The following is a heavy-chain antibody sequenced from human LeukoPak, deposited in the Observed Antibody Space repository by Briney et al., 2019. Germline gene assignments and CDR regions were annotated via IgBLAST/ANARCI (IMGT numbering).Heavy chain of an antibody. CDR3: ARDMGYYYDSSGYLF. V-gene: IGHV3-30*03. CDR1: GFTFSSYG. Sequence: GGSLRLSCAASGFTFSSYGMHWVRQAPGKGLEWVAVISYDGSNKYYADSVKGRFTISRDNAKNSLYLQMNSLRAEDTAVYYCARDMGYYYDSSGYLFWGQGTLVTVSS. D-gene: IGHD3-22*01. CDR2: ISYDGSNK. J-gene: IGHJ4*02.